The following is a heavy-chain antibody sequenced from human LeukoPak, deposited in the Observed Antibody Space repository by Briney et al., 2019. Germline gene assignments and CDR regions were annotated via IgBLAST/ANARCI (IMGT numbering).Heavy chain of an antibody. V-gene: IGHV4-34*01. CDR2: INHSGST. CDR3: ARHRHRIAARGTFDY. D-gene: IGHD6-6*01. Sequence: SETLSLTCAVYGGSFSGYYWSRIRQPPGKGLEWIGEINHSGSTNYNPSLKSRVTISVDTSKNQFSLKLSSVTAADTAVYYCARHRHRIAARGTFDYWGQGTLVTVSS. J-gene: IGHJ4*02. CDR1: GGSFSGYY.